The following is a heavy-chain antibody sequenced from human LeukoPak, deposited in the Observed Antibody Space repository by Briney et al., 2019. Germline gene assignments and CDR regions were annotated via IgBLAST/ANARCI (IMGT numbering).Heavy chain of an antibody. Sequence: PGWSLRLSCAASGFTFSSYGMHWVRQAPGKGLEWVAVIWYDGSSKYYVDSVKGRFTISRDNFKNTLYLQMNSLRAEDTAVYYCAKGPGYSTIDYWGQGTLVTVSS. CDR1: GFTFSSYG. J-gene: IGHJ4*02. V-gene: IGHV3-33*06. CDR3: AKGPGYSTIDY. CDR2: IWYDGSSK. D-gene: IGHD2-21*01.